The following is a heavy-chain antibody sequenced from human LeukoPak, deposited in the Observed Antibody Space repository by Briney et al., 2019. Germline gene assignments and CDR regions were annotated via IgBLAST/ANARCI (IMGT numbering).Heavy chain of an antibody. CDR2: ISYDGSNK. D-gene: IGHD3-10*01. Sequence: GGSLRLSCAASGFTFSSYAMHWVRQAPGKGLEWVAVISYDGSNKYYADSVKGRFTISRDNSKNTLYLQMNSLRAEDTAVYYCARDYYGSGHTFDYWGQGTLVTVSS. V-gene: IGHV3-30*04. CDR1: GFTFSSYA. J-gene: IGHJ4*02. CDR3: ARDYYGSGHTFDY.